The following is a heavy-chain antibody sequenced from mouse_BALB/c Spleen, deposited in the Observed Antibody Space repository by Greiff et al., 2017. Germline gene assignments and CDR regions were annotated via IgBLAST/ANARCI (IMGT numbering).Heavy chain of an antibody. Sequence: EVQGVESGGGLVKPGGSLKLSCAASGFTFSSYAMSWVRQTPEKRLEWVATISSGGSYTYYPDSVKGRFTISRDNAKNTLYLQMSSLRSEDTAMYYCARHYYGSSLYWYFDVWGAGTTVTVSS. CDR1: GFTFSSYA. D-gene: IGHD1-1*01. J-gene: IGHJ1*01. V-gene: IGHV5-9-3*01. CDR2: ISSGGSYT. CDR3: ARHYYGSSLYWYFDV.